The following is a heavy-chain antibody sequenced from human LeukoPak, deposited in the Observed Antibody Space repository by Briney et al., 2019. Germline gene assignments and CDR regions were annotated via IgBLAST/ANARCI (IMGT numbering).Heavy chain of an antibody. CDR3: ARAGAPPWDDILPYYYGMDV. J-gene: IGHJ6*02. CDR1: GFTVSSYA. V-gene: IGHV3-30*04. Sequence: PGRSLRLSCAASGFTVSSYAMHWVRHAPGKGREWGAVISYDGSNKYYADSVKGRFTISRDNCKNTLYLQMNSLRAEDTAVYYCARAGAPPWDDILPYYYGMDVWGQGTTVTVSS. CDR2: ISYDGSNK. D-gene: IGHD3-9*01.